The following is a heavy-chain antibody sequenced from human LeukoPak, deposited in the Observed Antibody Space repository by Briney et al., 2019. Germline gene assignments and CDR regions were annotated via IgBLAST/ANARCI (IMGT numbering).Heavy chain of an antibody. V-gene: IGHV3-7*03. D-gene: IGHD6-19*01. CDR3: ARLGLAGTASYYGMDA. CDR2: INQDGTEK. J-gene: IGHJ6*04. Sequence: GGSLRLSCAASGFTFSTYWMTWVRQAPGRGLEWVANINQDGTEKSYVDSVKGRFTISRDSAKNSLYLQMNSLTTEDTAVYYCARLGLAGTASYYGMDAWGKGTTVTVSS. CDR1: GFTFSTYW.